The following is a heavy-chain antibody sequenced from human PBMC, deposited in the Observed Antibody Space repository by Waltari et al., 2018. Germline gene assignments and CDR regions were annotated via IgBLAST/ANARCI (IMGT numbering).Heavy chain of an antibody. D-gene: IGHD3-10*01. CDR3: ARIYGSGTFIYMDV. CDR1: GRSILNNS. V-gene: IGHV4-4*07. Sequence: QVQLQESGTGLVKPTETLSLTVPVSGRSILNNSWSWIRQHAGKGLEWIGRIYPGATPYYNPSLQTRIRMSVDTSQNQFSLKLSSVTAADTAVYYCARIYGSGTFIYMDVWGKGTTVTVSS. CDR2: IYPGATP. J-gene: IGHJ6*03.